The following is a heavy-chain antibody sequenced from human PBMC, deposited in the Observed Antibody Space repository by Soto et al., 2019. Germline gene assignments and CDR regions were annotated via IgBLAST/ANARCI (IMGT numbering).Heavy chain of an antibody. CDR2: IYYSGST. V-gene: IGHV4-39*01. CDR3: ARRAHWAAAGVYYFDY. D-gene: IGHD6-13*01. CDR1: GGSISSSSYY. Sequence: NPSETLSLTCTVSGGSISSSSYYWGWIRQPPGKGLEWIGSIYYSGSTYYNPSLKSRVTISVDTSKNQFSLKLSSVTAADTAVYYCARRAHWAAAGVYYFDYWGQGTLVTVSS. J-gene: IGHJ4*02.